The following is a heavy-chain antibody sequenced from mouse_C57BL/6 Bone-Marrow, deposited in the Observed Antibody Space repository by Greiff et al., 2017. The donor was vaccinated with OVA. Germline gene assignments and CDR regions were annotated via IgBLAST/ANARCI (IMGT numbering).Heavy chain of an antibody. CDR2: IDPEDGDT. D-gene: IGHD1-1*01. CDR3: TTKAYYYGSSYWYFDV. CDR1: GFNIKDYY. V-gene: IGHV14-1*01. Sequence: VQLKQSGAELVRPGASVKLSCTASGFNIKDYYMHWVKQRPEQGLEWIGRIDPEDGDTEYAPKFQGKATMTADTSSNTAYLQLSSLTSEDTAVYYCTTKAYYYGSSYWYFDVWGTGTTVTVSS. J-gene: IGHJ1*03.